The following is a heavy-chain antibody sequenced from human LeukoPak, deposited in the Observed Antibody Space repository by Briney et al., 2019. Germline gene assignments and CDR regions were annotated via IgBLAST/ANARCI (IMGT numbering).Heavy chain of an antibody. CDR2: ISPAGGTT. J-gene: IGHJ4*02. V-gene: IGHV3-23*01. D-gene: IGHD1-26*01. CDR3: VKAYTTSGTYSEP. CDR1: GFTFSSEA. Sequence: TGGSLRLSCTVSGFTFSSEAMGWVRQLPGGGLEWVSTISPAGGTTYYAESMKGRFTISRDNSMNTVYLQMNSLRVEDTALYYCVKAYTTSGTYSEPWGQGTLVTVSS.